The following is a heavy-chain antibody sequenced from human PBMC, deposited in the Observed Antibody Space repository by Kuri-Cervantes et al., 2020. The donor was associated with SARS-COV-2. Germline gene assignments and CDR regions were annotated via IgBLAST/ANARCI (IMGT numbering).Heavy chain of an antibody. CDR1: GFIFSDYY. CDR2: IGPSGTTK. CDR3: ARDGRPSYRGGY. Sequence: GGSLRLSCTASGFIFSDYYMTWIRQAPGKGLEWVSNIGPSGTTKYYADSVKGRFTISRDNSKNTLYLQMNSLRAEDTAVYYCARDGRPSYRGGYWGQGTLVTVSS. J-gene: IGHJ4*02. D-gene: IGHD1-26*01. V-gene: IGHV3-11*04.